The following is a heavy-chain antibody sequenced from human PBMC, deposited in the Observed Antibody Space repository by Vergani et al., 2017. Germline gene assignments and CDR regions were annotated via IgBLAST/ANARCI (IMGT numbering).Heavy chain of an antibody. D-gene: IGHD6-13*01. Sequence: QVQLVQSGAEVKKPGASVKVSCKASGDTFTGYYMHWVRQAPGQGLEWMGWINPNSGGTNYAQKFQGRVTMTRDTSISTAYMELSRLRSDDTAVYYCARYGSSSWPYYYYYMDVWGKGSTVTVSS. CDR3: ARYGSSSWPYYYYYMDV. CDR2: INPNSGGT. CDR1: GDTFTGYY. V-gene: IGHV1-2*02. J-gene: IGHJ6*03.